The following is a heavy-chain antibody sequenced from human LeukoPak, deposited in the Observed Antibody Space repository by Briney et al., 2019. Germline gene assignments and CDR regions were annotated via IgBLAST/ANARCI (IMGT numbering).Heavy chain of an antibody. J-gene: IGHJ4*02. Sequence: GASVKVSCKASGGTFNSYVINWVRQAPGQGLEWMGGIIPIFGTANYAQKFQGRVTITADESTSTAYMELSSLRSEDTAVYYCARGDSSGYSVSGKFDYWGQGTLVTVSS. CDR1: GGTFNSYV. D-gene: IGHD3-22*01. V-gene: IGHV1-69*13. CDR3: ARGDSSGYSVSGKFDY. CDR2: IIPIFGTA.